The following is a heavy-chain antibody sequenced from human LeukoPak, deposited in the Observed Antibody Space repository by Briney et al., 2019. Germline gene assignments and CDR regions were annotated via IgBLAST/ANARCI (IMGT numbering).Heavy chain of an antibody. D-gene: IGHD3-3*01. V-gene: IGHV3-23*01. J-gene: IGHJ6*02. CDR1: GFTFSSYA. CDR3: AKDATYYDFWSGYYPSYGMDV. CDR2: ISGSGGST. Sequence: GGSLRLSCAASGFTFSSYAMSWVRQAPGKGLEWVSAISGSGGSTYYADSVKGRFTISRDNSKNTLYLQMNSLRAEDTAAYYCAKDATYYDFWSGYYPSYGMDVWGQGTTVTVSS.